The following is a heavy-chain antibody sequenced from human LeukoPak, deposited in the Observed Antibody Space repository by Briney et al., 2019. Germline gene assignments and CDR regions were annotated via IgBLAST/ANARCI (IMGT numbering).Heavy chain of an antibody. Sequence: SETLSLSCTVSGGSISGSSYYWGWIRQPPGTGLEWIGSIYFSGTTYYKSSLRSRLTISVDTSKNQFSLKLSSVTAADTAVYYCARGDRVLRFLEWLFYDYWGQGTLVTVSS. V-gene: IGHV4-39*01. CDR2: IYFSGTT. J-gene: IGHJ4*02. CDR3: ARGDRVLRFLEWLFYDY. D-gene: IGHD3-3*01. CDR1: GGSISGSSYY.